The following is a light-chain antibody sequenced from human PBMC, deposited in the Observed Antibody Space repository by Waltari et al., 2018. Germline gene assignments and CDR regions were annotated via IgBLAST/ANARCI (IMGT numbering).Light chain of an antibody. CDR1: QSISTY. CDR2: DAS. CDR3: QQRSSWPRT. Sequence: EIVLTQSPATLSLSPGERATLSCRASQSISTYVAWYQQKPGQAPRLLIYDASNRATGIPARFSGGESGTDFTLTISSLEPEDFALYYCQQRSSWPRTFGQGTKVEIK. V-gene: IGKV3-11*01. J-gene: IGKJ1*01.